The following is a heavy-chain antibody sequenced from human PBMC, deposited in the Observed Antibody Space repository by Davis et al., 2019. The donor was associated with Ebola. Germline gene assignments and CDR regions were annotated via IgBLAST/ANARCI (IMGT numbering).Heavy chain of an antibody. CDR3: ARVEYYDSSGYCY. V-gene: IGHV1-46*01. Sequence: ASVKVSCKASGYSFTSYYIHWVRKAPGQGLEWMGLINPSGGGTRYAQKFQGRLTVTKDTSTSSFYMQLSSLRSEDTAVYYCARVEYYDSSGYCYWGQGTQVTVSS. D-gene: IGHD3-22*01. CDR1: GYSFTSYY. J-gene: IGHJ4*02. CDR2: INPSGGGT.